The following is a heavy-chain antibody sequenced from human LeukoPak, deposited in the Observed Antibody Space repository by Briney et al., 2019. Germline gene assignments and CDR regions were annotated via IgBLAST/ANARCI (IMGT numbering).Heavy chain of an antibody. CDR2: IIPIFGTA. V-gene: IGHV1-69*01. CDR1: GGTFSSYA. CDR3: ARAPSHYGDYIQYFLGYYYYGMDV. D-gene: IGHD4-17*01. J-gene: IGHJ6*02. Sequence: SVKVSCTASGGTFSSYAISWVRQAPGQGLEWMGGIIPIFGTANYAQKFQGRVTITADESTSTAYMELSSLRSEDTAVYYCARAPSHYGDYIQYFLGYYYYGMDVWGQGTTVTVSS.